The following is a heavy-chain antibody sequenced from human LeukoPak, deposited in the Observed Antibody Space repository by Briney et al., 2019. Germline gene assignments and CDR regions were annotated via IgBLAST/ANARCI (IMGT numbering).Heavy chain of an antibody. CDR2: INPNSGGT. V-gene: IGHV1-2*02. D-gene: IGHD3-16*01. Sequence: ASVKVSCKASGYTFTGYYMHWVRQAPGQGLEWMGWINPNSGGTNYAQKFQGRVTMTRDTSISTAYMELSRLRSDDTALYYCARDRGGVGTPDFWGQGTLVTVSS. CDR1: GYTFTGYY. J-gene: IGHJ4*02. CDR3: ARDRGGVGTPDF.